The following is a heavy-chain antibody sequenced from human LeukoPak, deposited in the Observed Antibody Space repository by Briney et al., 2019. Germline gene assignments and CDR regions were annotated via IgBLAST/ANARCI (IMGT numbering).Heavy chain of an antibody. CDR2: IQTSGST. J-gene: IGHJ3*02. D-gene: IGHD2/OR15-2a*01. CDR1: GGSISSYY. Sequence: SETLSLTCTVSGGSISSYYWSWIRQPAGKELEWIGRIQTSGSTNFNPSLKSRVTISVDKSTNQFSLKLSSVTAADTAVYYCARDRSGYYSDAFDIWGQGTMVTVSS. V-gene: IGHV4-4*07. CDR3: ARDRSGYYSDAFDI.